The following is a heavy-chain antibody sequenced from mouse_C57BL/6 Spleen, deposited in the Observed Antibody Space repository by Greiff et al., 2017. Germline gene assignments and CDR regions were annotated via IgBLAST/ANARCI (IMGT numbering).Heavy chain of an antibody. Sequence: EVQLQQSGTVLARPGASVKMSCKTSGYTFTSYWMHWVKQRPGQGLEWIGAIYPGNSDTSYNQKFKGKAKLTAVTSASTAYMELSSLTNEDSAVYYCTKGEVRRYFDYWGQGTTLTVSS. D-gene: IGHD2-14*01. J-gene: IGHJ2*01. V-gene: IGHV1-5*01. CDR1: GYTFTSYW. CDR2: IYPGNSDT. CDR3: TKGEVRRYFDY.